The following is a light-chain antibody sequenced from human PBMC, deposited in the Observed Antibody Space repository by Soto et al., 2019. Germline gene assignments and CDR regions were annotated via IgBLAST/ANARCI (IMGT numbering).Light chain of an antibody. V-gene: IGKV1-5*01. CDR3: QQYRT. J-gene: IGKJ1*01. CDR1: QIISSW. Sequence: IQMTPAPSTLFSSMEHRVTITCRASQIISSWLAWYQQKPGKAPKLLIYDASSLETGVPSRFSGSGSGTEFTLTISSLQPEDFATYYCQQYRTFGQGTKVDIK. CDR2: DAS.